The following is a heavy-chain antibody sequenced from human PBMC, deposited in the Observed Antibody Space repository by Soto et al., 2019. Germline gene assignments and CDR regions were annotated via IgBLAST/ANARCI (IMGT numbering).Heavy chain of an antibody. J-gene: IGHJ4*02. CDR1: GGSISSGGYY. V-gene: IGHV4-31*03. D-gene: IGHD4-17*01. CDR3: ARGSYGDYAQNFDY. CDR2: IYYSGST. Sequence: QVQLQESGPGLVKPSQTLSLTCTVSGGSISSGGYYWSWIRQHPGKGLEWIGYIYYSGSTYYNPSLNSRVTISVDTSKNQFSLKLSSVTAADTAVYYCARGSYGDYAQNFDYWGQGTLVTVSS.